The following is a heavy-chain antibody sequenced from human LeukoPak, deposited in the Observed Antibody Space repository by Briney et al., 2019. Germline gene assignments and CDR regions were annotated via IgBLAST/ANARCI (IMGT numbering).Heavy chain of an antibody. V-gene: IGHV3-23*01. Sequence: KPGGSLRLSCVASGFSFNNYAMNWVRQAPGKGLEWVSAISGSGGSTYYADSVKGRFTISRDNSKNTLYLQMNSLRAEDTAVYYCAKAQSTLYQGVLVPATATDYWGQGTLVTVSS. CDR3: AKAQSTLYQGVLVPATATDY. D-gene: IGHD2-2*01. CDR1: GFSFNNYA. J-gene: IGHJ4*02. CDR2: ISGSGGST.